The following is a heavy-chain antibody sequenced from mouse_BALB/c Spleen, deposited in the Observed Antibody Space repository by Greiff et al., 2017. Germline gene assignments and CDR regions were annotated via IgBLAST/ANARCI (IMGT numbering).Heavy chain of an antibody. CDR1: GFTFTDYY. CDR3: ARDLYDGYLDY. Sequence: DVKLVESGGGLVQPGGSLSLSCATSGFTFTDYYMSWVRQPPGKALEWLGFIRNKANGYTTEYSASVKGRFTISRDNSQSILDLQMNTLRAEDSATYYCARDLYDGYLDYWGQGTTLTVSS. V-gene: IGHV7-3*02. J-gene: IGHJ2*01. CDR2: IRNKANGYTT. D-gene: IGHD2-3*01.